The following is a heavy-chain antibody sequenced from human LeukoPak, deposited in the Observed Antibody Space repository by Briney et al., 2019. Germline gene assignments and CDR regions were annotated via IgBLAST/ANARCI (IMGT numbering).Heavy chain of an antibody. V-gene: IGHV3-23*01. CDR3: ANDLGWIQLNLG. CDR2: ITGNGATT. Sequence: GGSLRLSCAASGFTFSSFGMNWVRQAPGKGLEWVSGITGNGATTYYADSVKGRFTISRDNSRNTVYLQMNSLRAEDTAVYYCANDLGWIQLNLGRGQGTLVTVSS. J-gene: IGHJ4*02. CDR1: GFTFSSFG. D-gene: IGHD5-18*01.